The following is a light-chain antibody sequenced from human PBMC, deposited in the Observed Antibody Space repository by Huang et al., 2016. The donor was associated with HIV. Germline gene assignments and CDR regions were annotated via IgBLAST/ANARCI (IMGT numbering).Light chain of an antibody. CDR2: GAS. CDR3: QQYGISPWT. V-gene: IGKV3-20*01. J-gene: IGKJ1*01. Sequence: EVVLTQSPGTLSLSPGERGTLSCRASESFTSSHLAWYQQKPGQAPRRLIYGASARATGIPDRFVGSGSGTGFTLTISRLEAEDSATYYCQQYGISPWTFGQGTKVEIK. CDR1: ESFTSSH.